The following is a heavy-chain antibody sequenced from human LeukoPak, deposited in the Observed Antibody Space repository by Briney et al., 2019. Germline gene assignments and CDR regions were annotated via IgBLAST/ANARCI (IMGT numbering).Heavy chain of an antibody. V-gene: IGHV3-33*06. CDR3: AKGVVRHYYYMDV. CDR1: GFTFSSYG. D-gene: IGHD6-6*01. J-gene: IGHJ6*03. CDR2: IWYDGSNK. Sequence: PGRSLRLSCAAFGFTFSSYGMHWVRQAPGKGLEWVAVIWYDGSNKYYADSVKGRFTISRDNSKNTLYLQMNSLRAEDTAVYYCAKGVVRHYYYMDVWGKGTTVTVSS.